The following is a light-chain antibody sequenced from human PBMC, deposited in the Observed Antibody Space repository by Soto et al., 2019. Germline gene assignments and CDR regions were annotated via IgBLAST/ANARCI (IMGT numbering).Light chain of an antibody. CDR2: DVS. J-gene: IGKJ4*01. V-gene: IGKV3-11*01. Sequence: EIVLTQSPATLSLSPGERATLSCRASQNIGRYLAWYQQTPGQVPRLLIYDVSDRATGIPARFSGSGSGTDFTLTISSLEPEDFAVYFCQPRKSWPLTFGGGTKVESK. CDR1: QNIGRY. CDR3: QPRKSWPLT.